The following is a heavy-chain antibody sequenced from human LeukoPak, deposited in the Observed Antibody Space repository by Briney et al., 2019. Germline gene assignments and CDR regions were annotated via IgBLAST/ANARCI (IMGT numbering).Heavy chain of an antibody. J-gene: IGHJ4*02. CDR2: IYYSGST. CDR3: AGETYCGGDCYETFDY. V-gene: IGHV4-61*08. CDR1: GGSISSGGYY. Sequence: TSETLSLTCTVSGGSISSGGYYWSWIRQPPGKGLEWIGYIYYSGSTNYNPSLKSRVTISVDTSKNQFSLKLSSVTAADTAVYYCAGETYCGGDCYETFDYWGQGTLVTVSS. D-gene: IGHD2-21*02.